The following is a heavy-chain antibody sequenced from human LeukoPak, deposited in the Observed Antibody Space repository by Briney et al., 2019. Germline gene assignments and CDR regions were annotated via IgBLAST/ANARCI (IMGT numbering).Heavy chain of an antibody. CDR2: ISGSGGST. V-gene: IGHV3-23*01. CDR3: AKDLGYVTGVYFDY. CDR1: GFTFSSYA. J-gene: IGHJ4*02. Sequence: GGSLRLSCAASGFTFSSYAMSWVRQAPGKGLEWVSAISGSGGSTYYADSGKGRFTISRDNSKNTLYLQMNSLRAEDTAVYYCAKDLGYVTGVYFDYWGQGTLVTVTS. D-gene: IGHD1-14*01.